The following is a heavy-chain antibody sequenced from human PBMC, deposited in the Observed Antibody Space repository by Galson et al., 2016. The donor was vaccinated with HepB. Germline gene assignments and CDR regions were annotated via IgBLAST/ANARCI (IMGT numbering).Heavy chain of an antibody. V-gene: IGHV3-30-3*01. CDR1: GFTFTSYA. J-gene: IGHJ5*02. Sequence: SLRLSCAASGFTFTSYAMHWVRQAPGKGLEWVAVISSDGSRKYYADSVKGRITISREISKNTLYLQMNSLRTEDTAVYYCERDERTVPTSDNWFDPWGQGTLVTVSS. D-gene: IGHD4-17*01. CDR3: ERDERTVPTSDNWFDP. CDR2: ISSDGSRK.